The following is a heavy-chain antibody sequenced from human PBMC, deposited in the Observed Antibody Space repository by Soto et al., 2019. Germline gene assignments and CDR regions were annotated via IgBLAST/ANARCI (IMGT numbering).Heavy chain of an antibody. Sequence: SETLSLTCTVSGGSISSGDYYWSWIRQPPGKGLEWMGYIYYSGSTYYNPSLKSRVTISVDTSKNQFSLKLSSVTAADTALYYCAREEVAELGMTFDYWGQGTLVTVSS. CDR1: GGSISSGDYY. J-gene: IGHJ4*02. V-gene: IGHV4-30-4*01. CDR3: AREEVAELGMTFDY. D-gene: IGHD7-27*01. CDR2: IYYSGST.